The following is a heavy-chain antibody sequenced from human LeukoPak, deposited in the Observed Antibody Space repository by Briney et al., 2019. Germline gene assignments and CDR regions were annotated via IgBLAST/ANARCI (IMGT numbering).Heavy chain of an antibody. V-gene: IGHV3-30*18. CDR2: ISYDGSNK. J-gene: IGHJ4*02. CDR3: AKGNLEWLLYFDY. CDR1: GFTFSSYG. D-gene: IGHD3-3*01. Sequence: PGGSLRLSCAASGFTFSSYGMHWVRQAPGKGLEWVAVISYDGSNKYYADSVKGRFTISRGNSKNTLYLQMNSLRAEDTAVYYCAKGNLEWLLYFDYWGQGTLVTVSS.